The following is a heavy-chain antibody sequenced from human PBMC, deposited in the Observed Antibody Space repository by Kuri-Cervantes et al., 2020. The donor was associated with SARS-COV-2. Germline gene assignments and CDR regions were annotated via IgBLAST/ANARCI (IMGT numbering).Heavy chain of an antibody. V-gene: IGHV4-34*01. CDR3: ARALPAEYSSSSVYDY. CDR1: GGSFSGYY. CDR2: INHSGST. J-gene: IGHJ4*02. D-gene: IGHD6-6*01. Sequence: SQTLSLTCSVYGGSFSGYYWSWIRQPPGKGLEWIGEINHSGSTNYNPSLKSRVTISVDTSKNQFSMKLSSVTAAYTGVYYFARALPAEYSSSSVYDYWGQGTLVTCYS.